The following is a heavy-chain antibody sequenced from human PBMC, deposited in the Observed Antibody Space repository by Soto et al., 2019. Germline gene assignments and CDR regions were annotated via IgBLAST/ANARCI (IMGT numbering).Heavy chain of an antibody. D-gene: IGHD5-12*01. CDR2: INAGNGNT. Sequence: QVQLVQSGAEVKKPGASVKVSCNASGYTFTSYAIHWVRQAPGQRLEWMGWINAGNGNTKYSQKFQGRVIITRDTSAGTAYMELRSLRSEDTAVYYGATPIVAFYWGQGTLVTVSS. CDR1: GYTFTSYA. CDR3: ATPIVAFY. V-gene: IGHV1-3*01. J-gene: IGHJ4*02.